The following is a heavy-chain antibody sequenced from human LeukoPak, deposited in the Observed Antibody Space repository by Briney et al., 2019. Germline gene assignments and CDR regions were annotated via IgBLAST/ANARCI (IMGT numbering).Heavy chain of an antibody. Sequence: GGSLRLSCAASGLTLSNYYMSWIRQAPGKGLEWVSYISNIGSTTHHADSVKGRFTISRDNAKNSLYLQMNSLRAEDTAVYYCAKETGYSGYDYGDYWGQGTLVTVSS. CDR1: GLTLSNYY. J-gene: IGHJ4*02. V-gene: IGHV3-11*04. CDR2: ISNIGSTT. D-gene: IGHD5-12*01. CDR3: AKETGYSGYDYGDY.